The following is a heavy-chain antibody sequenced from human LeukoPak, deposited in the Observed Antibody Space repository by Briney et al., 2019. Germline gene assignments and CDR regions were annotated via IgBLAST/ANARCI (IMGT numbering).Heavy chain of an antibody. CDR2: IYTSGST. CDR1: GGSISSYY. D-gene: IGHD2-2*02. J-gene: IGHJ2*01. V-gene: IGHV4-4*07. Sequence: SETLSLTCTVSGGSISSYYWSWIRQPAGKGLEWIGRIYTSGSTNYNPSLKSRVTISVDTSKNQFSLKLSSVTAADTAVYYCARGPVVVPAAIWYFDLWGRGTLVTVSS. CDR3: ARGPVVVPAAIWYFDL.